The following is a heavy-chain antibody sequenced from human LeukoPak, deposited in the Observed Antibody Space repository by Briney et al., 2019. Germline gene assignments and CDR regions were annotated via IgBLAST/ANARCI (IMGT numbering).Heavy chain of an antibody. CDR3: AREAYFP. CDR2: INPSGSST. D-gene: IGHD2-21*01. CDR1: GYTFTSYY. V-gene: IGHV1-46*01. Sequence: ASVTLSCKASGYTFTSYYMHWVRQAPGEGLEWMGIINPSGSSTSYAQKFQGRVTMTRDTSTSTVYMELSSLRSEDTAVYYCAREAYFPWGQGTLVTVSS. J-gene: IGHJ5*02.